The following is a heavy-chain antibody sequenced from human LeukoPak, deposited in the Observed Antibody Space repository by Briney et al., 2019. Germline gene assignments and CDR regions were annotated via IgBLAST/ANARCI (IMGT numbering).Heavy chain of an antibody. CDR2: ISWSSGII. V-gene: IGHV3-9*01. Sequence: GGSLRLSCAASGFIFDDHGMHWVRQAPGKGLEWVSGISWSSGIIGYADSVKGRFTISRDNAKNSLYLQMNGLRAEDTAVYYCVKDQATHWGQGTLVTVSS. CDR3: VKDQATH. J-gene: IGHJ4*02. CDR1: GFIFDDHG.